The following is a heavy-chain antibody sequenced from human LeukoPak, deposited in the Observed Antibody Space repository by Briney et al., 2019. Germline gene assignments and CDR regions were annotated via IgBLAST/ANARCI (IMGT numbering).Heavy chain of an antibody. J-gene: IGHJ6*03. CDR2: IYTSGST. V-gene: IGHV4-4*09. CDR3: ARSSGYYYYYYMDV. CDR1: GGSISSYY. D-gene: IGHD3-3*01. Sequence: SETLSLTCTVSGGSISSYYWSWIRQPPGKGLEWIGYIYTSGSTNYNPSLKSRVTISVDTSKNQFSLKLSSVTAADTAVYYCARSSGYYYYYYMDVWGKGTTVTVSS.